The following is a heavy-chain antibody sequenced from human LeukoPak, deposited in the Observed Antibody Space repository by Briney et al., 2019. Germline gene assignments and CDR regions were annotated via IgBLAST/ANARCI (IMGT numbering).Heavy chain of an antibody. D-gene: IGHD3-16*01. V-gene: IGHV4-34*01. CDR3: ARGRRTLYKMTPGDAFDI. Sequence: SETLSLTCAVYGGSFSGYYWSWIRQPPGKGLEWIGEINHSGSTNYHPSLKSRVTISVDTSKNQFSLKLGSVTAADTAVYYCARGRRTLYKMTPGDAFDIWGQGTMVTVSS. CDR2: INHSGST. CDR1: GGSFSGYY. J-gene: IGHJ3*02.